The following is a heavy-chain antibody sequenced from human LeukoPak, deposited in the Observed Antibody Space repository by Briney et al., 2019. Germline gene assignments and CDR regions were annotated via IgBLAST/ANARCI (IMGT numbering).Heavy chain of an antibody. V-gene: IGHV1-18*01. CDR1: GYSFTSFG. CDR2: ISTYNANT. J-gene: IGHJ4*02. D-gene: IGHD3-16*02. CDR3: ARVFSFGDYIWGSYRYYFDY. Sequence: ASVKVSCKASGYSFTSFGISWVRQAPGQGLEWMGWISTYNANTNYAQKYQGRVTMTTDTSTSTAYMELRSLRSDDTAVYFCARVFSFGDYIWGSYRYYFDYWGQGNLVTVSS.